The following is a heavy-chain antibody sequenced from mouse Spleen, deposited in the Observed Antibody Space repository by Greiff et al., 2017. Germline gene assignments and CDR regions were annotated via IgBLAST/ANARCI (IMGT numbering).Heavy chain of an antibody. CDR2: SRNKANDYTT. V-gene: IGHV7-1*01. J-gene: IGHJ2*01. CDR1: GFTFSDFY. CDR3: ARAYGSSLDY. D-gene: IGHD1-1*01. Sequence: EVKLVESGGGLVQSGRSLRLSCATSGFTFSDFYMEWVRQAPGKGLEWIAASRNKANDYTTEYSASVKGRFIVSRDTSQSILYLQMNALRAEDTAIYYCARAYGSSLDYWGQGTTLTVSS.